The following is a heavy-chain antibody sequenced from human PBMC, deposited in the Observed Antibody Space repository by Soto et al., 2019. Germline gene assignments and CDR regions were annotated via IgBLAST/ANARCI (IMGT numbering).Heavy chain of an antibody. CDR2: ISSSSSYI. J-gene: IGHJ4*02. D-gene: IGHD6-13*01. CDR3: ARDSEGPVAAAGVY. CDR1: GFTFSSYS. Sequence: GGSLRLSCVASGFTFSSYSMNWVRQAPGKGLEWVSSISSSSSYIYYADSVKGRFTISRDNAKNSLYLQMNSLRAEDTAVYYCARDSEGPVAAAGVYWGQGTLVTVSS. V-gene: IGHV3-21*01.